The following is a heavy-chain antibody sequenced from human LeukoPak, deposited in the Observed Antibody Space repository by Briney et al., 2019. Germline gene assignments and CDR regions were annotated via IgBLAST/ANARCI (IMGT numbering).Heavy chain of an antibody. Sequence: GGSLRLSCAASEFIFSNFHMNWVRQAPGKGLEWVSYIDISNRTIYYADFVKGRFTISRDNAKNTLYLQMNSLRAEDTALYYCAKNGFTFGGLIDINFDCWGQGTLVTVSS. V-gene: IGHV3-48*01. J-gene: IGHJ4*02. CDR1: EFIFSNFH. D-gene: IGHD3-16*02. CDR2: IDISNRTI. CDR3: AKNGFTFGGLIDINFDC.